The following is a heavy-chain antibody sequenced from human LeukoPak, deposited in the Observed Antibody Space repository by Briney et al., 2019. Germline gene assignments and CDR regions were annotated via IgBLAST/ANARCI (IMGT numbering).Heavy chain of an antibody. CDR3: ARDQEGFDY. J-gene: IGHJ4*02. Sequence: EASVKVSCKASGYTFTSNYIHWVRQAPGQGIEWMGMIYPRDGSTSYVQKFQGRVTVTRDTSTSTVHMELSGLRSEDTAVYYCARDQEGFDYWGQGTLVTVSS. CDR1: GYTFTSNY. V-gene: IGHV1-46*01. CDR2: IYPRDGST.